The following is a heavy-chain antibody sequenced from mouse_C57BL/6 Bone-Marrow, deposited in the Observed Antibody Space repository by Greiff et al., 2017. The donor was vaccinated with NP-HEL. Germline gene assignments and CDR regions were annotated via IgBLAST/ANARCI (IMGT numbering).Heavy chain of an antibody. J-gene: IGHJ3*01. CDR1: GYTFTSYW. D-gene: IGHD2-3*01. CDR3: ARSMGFRGAY. CDR2: IDPSDSYT. Sequence: QVQLQQPGAELVKPGASVKLSCKASGYTFTSYWMQWVKQRPGQGLEWIGEIDPSDSYTNYNQKFKGKATLTVDTSSSTAYMQLSSLTSEDSAVYYGARSMGFRGAYWGQGTLVTVSA. V-gene: IGHV1-50*01.